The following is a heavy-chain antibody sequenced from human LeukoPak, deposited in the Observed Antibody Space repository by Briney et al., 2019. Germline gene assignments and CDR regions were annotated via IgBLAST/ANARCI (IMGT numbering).Heavy chain of an antibody. CDR1: GFTFSSYA. D-gene: IGHD2-2*01. Sequence: GGSLRLSCAASGFTFSSYAMSWVRQAPGKGLEWVSAISGSGGSTYYADSVKGRFTISRDNSKNTLYLQMNSLRAEDTAVYYCEKDAPVNIVVVPAANSWGQGTLVTVSS. J-gene: IGHJ4*02. CDR3: EKDAPVNIVVVPAANS. V-gene: IGHV3-23*01. CDR2: ISGSGGST.